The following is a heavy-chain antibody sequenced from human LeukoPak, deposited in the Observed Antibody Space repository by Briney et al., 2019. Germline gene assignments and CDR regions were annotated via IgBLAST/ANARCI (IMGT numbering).Heavy chain of an antibody. CDR1: GGTFSSYA. Sequence: GSSVKVSCKASGGTFSSYAISWVRQAPGQGLEWMGGIIPIFGTANYAQKFQGRVTSTADESTSTAYMELSSLRSEDTAVYYCASSGSGSYFHYYYYMDAWGKGTTVAISS. CDR3: ASSGSGSYFHYYYYMDA. J-gene: IGHJ6*03. D-gene: IGHD3-10*01. V-gene: IGHV1-69*01. CDR2: IIPIFGTA.